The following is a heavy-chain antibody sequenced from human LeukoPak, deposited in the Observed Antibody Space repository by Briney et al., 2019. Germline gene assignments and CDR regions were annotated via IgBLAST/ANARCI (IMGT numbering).Heavy chain of an antibody. CDR2: ISGSGGRT. CDR1: GFTFSSYA. Sequence: PGGSLRLSCAASGFTFSSYAMSWVRQAPGKGREWVSAISGSGGRTYYADSVKGRFSISRDNSKNTLYLQMNSLRAEDTAVYYCAKGGLTIFEVVTLSPFDYWGQGTLVTVSS. CDR3: AKGGLTIFEVVTLSPFDY. J-gene: IGHJ4*02. V-gene: IGHV3-23*01. D-gene: IGHD3-3*01.